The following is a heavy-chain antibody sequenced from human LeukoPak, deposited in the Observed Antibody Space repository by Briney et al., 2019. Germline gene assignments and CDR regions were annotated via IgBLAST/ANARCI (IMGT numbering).Heavy chain of an antibody. Sequence: KPGGSLRLSCAASGFTFSSYSMNWVRQAPGKGLEWVSSISSSSSYIYYADSVKGRFTISRDNAKNSLYLQMNSLRAEDTAVYYCARDLHSSGWYYFDYWGQGTLVTVSS. D-gene: IGHD6-19*01. V-gene: IGHV3-21*01. J-gene: IGHJ4*02. CDR3: ARDLHSSGWYYFDY. CDR2: ISSSSSYI. CDR1: GFTFSSYS.